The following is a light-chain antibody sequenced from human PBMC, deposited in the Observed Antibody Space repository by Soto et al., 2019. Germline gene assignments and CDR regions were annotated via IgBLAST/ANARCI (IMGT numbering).Light chain of an antibody. Sequence: DIQMTQSPSTLSASVGDRVTITCRASQSFGRWLSWYQQKPGKAPEHLLYKTSTLERGSPSRFSGSGSGTEFTLTIISLQPDDFATYYCQEYRTGPGYKFGQGTRLEIK. V-gene: IGKV1-5*03. CDR2: KTS. CDR1: QSFGRW. CDR3: QEYRTGPGYK. J-gene: IGKJ2*01.